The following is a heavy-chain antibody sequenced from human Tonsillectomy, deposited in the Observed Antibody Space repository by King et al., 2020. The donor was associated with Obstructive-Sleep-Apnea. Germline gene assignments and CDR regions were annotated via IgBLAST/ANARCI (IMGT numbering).Heavy chain of an antibody. CDR3: AREFATVANFDY. Sequence: VQLVESGGGLVQPGGSLRLSCAASGFIFSSFWMSWVRQAPGKGLEWVANIKSDGRGEYFVGSVQGRFTISRDNAKNSLYLQMNSLRAEDTAVYYCAREFATVANFDYWGQGTLVTVSS. J-gene: IGHJ4*02. CDR2: IKSDGRGE. D-gene: IGHD5-12*01. V-gene: IGHV3-7*03. CDR1: GFIFSSFW.